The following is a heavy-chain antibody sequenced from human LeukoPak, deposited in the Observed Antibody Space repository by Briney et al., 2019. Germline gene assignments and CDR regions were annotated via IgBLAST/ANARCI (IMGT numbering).Heavy chain of an antibody. D-gene: IGHD6-6*01. V-gene: IGHV3-9*01. CDR2: ISWNSGSI. CDR3: AEDRRPGMDV. CDR1: GFTFDDYA. J-gene: IGHJ6*02. Sequence: GGSLRLSCAASGFTFDDYAMHWVRQAPGKGLEWVSGISWNSGSIGYADSVKGRFTISRDNAKNSLYLQMNSLRAEDSALYYCAEDRRPGMDVWGQGTTVTVSS.